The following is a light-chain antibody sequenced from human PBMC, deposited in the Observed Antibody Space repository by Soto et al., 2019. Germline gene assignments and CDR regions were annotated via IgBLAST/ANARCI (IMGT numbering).Light chain of an antibody. CDR1: QDIGNF. CDR2: DAS. J-gene: IGKJ2*01. CDR3: QQHDDYSHAT. V-gene: IGKV1-5*01. Sequence: DVQMTQSPSTLSASVGDRVTISCRTSQDIGNFLAWYQHKPGKAPKLLIYDASTLQTGVPSRFRASGFGTKFTLTSSGLQPDDIATYYCQQHDDYSHATFGQGTKVEIK.